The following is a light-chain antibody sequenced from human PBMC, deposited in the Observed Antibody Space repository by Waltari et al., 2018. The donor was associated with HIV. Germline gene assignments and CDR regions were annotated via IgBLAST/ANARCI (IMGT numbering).Light chain of an antibody. CDR3: QSTDSSGTRI. Sequence: SSELTQPPSVSVSTGQTARIPCSGDALPKQYTSWYQQKPGQAPVLVIYKDKERPSGIPERFSGSTSGTTVTLTISGLQAEDEADYYCQSTDSSGTRIFGGGTKLTVL. CDR2: KDK. CDR1: ALPKQY. V-gene: IGLV3-25*03. J-gene: IGLJ2*01.